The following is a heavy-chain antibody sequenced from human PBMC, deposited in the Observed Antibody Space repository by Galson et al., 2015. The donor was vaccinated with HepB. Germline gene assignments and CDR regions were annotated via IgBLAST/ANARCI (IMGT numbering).Heavy chain of an antibody. J-gene: IGHJ3*01. V-gene: IGHV5-10-1*01. Sequence: QSGAEVKKPGESLRISCEASGYAFADYWITWVRQMPGKGLEWLGRIDPSDSYTNYGPSFQGHISISVDKSISTAYLQWSGVEASDTAMYYCARTYHEAFDVWGPGTLVTVSS. CDR2: IDPSDSYT. D-gene: IGHD2-2*01. CDR1: GYAFADYW. CDR3: ARTYHEAFDV.